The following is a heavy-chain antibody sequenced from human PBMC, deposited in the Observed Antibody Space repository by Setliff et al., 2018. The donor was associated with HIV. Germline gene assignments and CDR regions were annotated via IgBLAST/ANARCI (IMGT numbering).Heavy chain of an antibody. CDR2: TYYRSKWYN. V-gene: IGHV6-1*01. Sequence: SQTLSLTCAISGDSVSSNSAAWNWIRQSPSRGLEWLGRTYYRSKWYNDYAVSVKGRFTISRDDAKNTLYLQMNSLRAEDTAVYYCARVDGYNALGYWGQGTLVTVSS. CDR1: GDSVSSNSAA. CDR3: ARVDGYNALGY. D-gene: IGHD5-12*01. J-gene: IGHJ4*02.